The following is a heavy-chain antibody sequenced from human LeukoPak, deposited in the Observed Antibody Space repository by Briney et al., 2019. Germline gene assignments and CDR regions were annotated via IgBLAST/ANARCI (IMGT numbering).Heavy chain of an antibody. Sequence: GGSLRLSCTASGFSFSTYSMTWVRQGPGKGLEWVSSIYNSGSKTSYADSVKGRFTISRDNSKNTLYLQMNSLTAEDTAIYYCSKDVVPDSGWDLDYWGQGTLVTVSS. CDR1: GFSFSTYS. CDR2: IYNSGSKT. J-gene: IGHJ4*02. CDR3: SKDVVPDSGWDLDY. V-gene: IGHV3-23*03. D-gene: IGHD6-19*01.